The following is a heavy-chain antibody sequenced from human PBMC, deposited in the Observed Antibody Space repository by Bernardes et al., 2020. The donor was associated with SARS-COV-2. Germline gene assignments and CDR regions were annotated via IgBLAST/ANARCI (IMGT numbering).Heavy chain of an antibody. CDR1: GGSFSGYY. V-gene: IGHV4-34*01. D-gene: IGHD3-9*01. J-gene: IGHJ4*02. CDR3: ARTMGYYDILTGYYY. Sequence: SETLSLTCAVYGGSFSGYYWSWIRQPPGKGLEWIGEINHSGSTNYNPSLKSRVTISVDTSKNQFFLKLSSVTAADTAVYYCARTMGYYDILTGYYYWGQGTLVTVSS. CDR2: INHSGST.